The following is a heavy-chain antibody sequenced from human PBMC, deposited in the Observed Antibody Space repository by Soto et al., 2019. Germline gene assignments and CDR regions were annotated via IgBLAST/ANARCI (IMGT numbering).Heavy chain of an antibody. CDR2: VSPYNGNA. D-gene: IGHD2-8*01. Sequence: GASVKVSCKTSGYTFSNYAISWVRQAPGQGLEWMGWVSPYNGNANYTEKFQGRVSMTTDTSTTTAYMELTSLTSDDTAIYYCATAISLIMAATAYCRQGTLVTASS. CDR1: GYTFSNYA. J-gene: IGHJ4*02. V-gene: IGHV1-18*04. CDR3: ATAISLIMAATAY.